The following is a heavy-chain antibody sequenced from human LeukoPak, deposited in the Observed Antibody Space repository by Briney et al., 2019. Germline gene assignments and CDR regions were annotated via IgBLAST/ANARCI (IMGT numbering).Heavy chain of an antibody. CDR3: ARDKGYCSSTSCPKWFDP. J-gene: IGHJ5*02. CDR1: GGSISSGSYY. CDR2: IYTSGST. V-gene: IGHV4-61*02. D-gene: IGHD2-2*01. Sequence: NTSETLSLTCTVSGGSISSGSYYWSWIRQPAGKGLEWIGRIYTSGSTNYNPSLKSRVTISVDTSKNQFSLKLSSVTAADTAVYYCARDKGYCSSTSCPKWFDPWGQGTLVTVSS.